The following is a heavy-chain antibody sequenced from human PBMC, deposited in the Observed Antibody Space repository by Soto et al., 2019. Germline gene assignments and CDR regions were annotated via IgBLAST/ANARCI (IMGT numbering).Heavy chain of an antibody. V-gene: IGHV4-38-2*01. D-gene: IGHD6-19*01. J-gene: IGHJ4*02. CDR2: IYHTGST. CDR1: GYSISSGYY. Sequence: PSETLSLTCAVSGYSISSGYYWGWIRQPPGKGLEWIGNIYHTGSTYYNPSLKSRVTISVDTSKNQSSLKLSSVTAADTAVYYCARQQWMVNYWGQGALVTV. CDR3: ARQQWMVNY.